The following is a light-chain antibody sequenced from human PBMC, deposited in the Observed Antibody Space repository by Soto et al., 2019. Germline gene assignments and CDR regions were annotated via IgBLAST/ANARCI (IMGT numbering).Light chain of an antibody. CDR2: GDS. J-gene: IGLJ2*01. V-gene: IGLV3-21*02. Sequence: SYELTQPPSVSVAPGQTARITCEGNTIGSKSVHWYQQSPGQAPVLVVYGDSDRPSGTPERFSGSDSGNTATLTISGVEAGDEADYYCQVWDSRRDHVVFGGGTKVTVL. CDR3: QVWDSRRDHVV. CDR1: TIGSKS.